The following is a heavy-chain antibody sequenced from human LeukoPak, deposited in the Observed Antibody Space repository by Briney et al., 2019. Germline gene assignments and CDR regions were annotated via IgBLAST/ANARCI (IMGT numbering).Heavy chain of an antibody. Sequence: GGSLRLSCAASGFTLSSYAMSWVRQAPGKGLEWASAISDTGNTYHADSVKGRFTISRDSSKNTLFLQMNRLRPEDAAVYYCVRAAGGAAAGDFDYWGQGTLVTVSS. CDR3: VRAAGGAAAGDFDY. V-gene: IGHV3-23*01. CDR1: GFTLSSYA. J-gene: IGHJ4*02. CDR2: ISDTGNT. D-gene: IGHD6-13*01.